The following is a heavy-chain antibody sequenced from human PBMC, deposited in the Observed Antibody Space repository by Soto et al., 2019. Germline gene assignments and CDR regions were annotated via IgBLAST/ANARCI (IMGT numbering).Heavy chain of an antibody. J-gene: IGHJ3*02. CDR1: GYSFTRYD. V-gene: IGHV1-8*01. D-gene: IGHD3-10*01. CDR2: MNPNSGNT. CDR3: AIGINYYDSGDDAFDI. Sequence: QVQRVQSGAEVKKPGASVKVSWKASGYSFTRYDSNWVRQATGQGLEWMVWMNPNSGNTGYAHKFQGRVTMTRNTSISTAYTELSRLRSEHTAVYYCAIGINYYDSGDDAFDIWGQGTMVTVSS.